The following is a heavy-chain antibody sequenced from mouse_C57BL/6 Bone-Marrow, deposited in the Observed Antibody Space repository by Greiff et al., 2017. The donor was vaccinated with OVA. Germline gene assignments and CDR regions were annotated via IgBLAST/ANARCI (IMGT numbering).Heavy chain of an antibody. CDR2: IYPRSGNT. J-gene: IGHJ1*03. CDR1: GYTFTSYG. CDR3: AREGVYYDYDVYWYFDV. V-gene: IGHV1-81*01. Sequence: VQLQQSGAELARPGASVKLSCKASGYTFTSYGISWVKQRTGQGLEWIGEIYPRSGNTYYNEKFKGKATLTADKSSSTAYMELRSLTSEDSAVYFCAREGVYYDYDVYWYFDVWGTGTTVTVSS. D-gene: IGHD2-4*01.